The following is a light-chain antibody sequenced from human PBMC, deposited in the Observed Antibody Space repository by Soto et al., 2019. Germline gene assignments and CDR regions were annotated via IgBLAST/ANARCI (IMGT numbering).Light chain of an antibody. V-gene: IGKV3-15*01. J-gene: IGKJ1*01. CDR3: QQYNNWPRT. CDR1: RSVSRN. Sequence: EIVLTQSPATLASSAGERATLSCRASRSVSRNYLAWYQQKPGQAPRLLIYGASTRATGIPARFSGSGSGTEFTLTISSLQSEHFAVYYCQQYNNWPRTFGQGTKVDI. CDR2: GAS.